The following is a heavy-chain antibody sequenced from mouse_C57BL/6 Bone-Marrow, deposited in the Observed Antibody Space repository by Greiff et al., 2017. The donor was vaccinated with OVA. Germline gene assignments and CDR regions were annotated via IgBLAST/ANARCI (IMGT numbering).Heavy chain of an antibody. Sequence: VQLQQPGAELVMPAASVTLSCKASGYTFTSYWMHWVKQRPGQGLEWIGEIDPSDRYTNNNQTCKGKSTLTVDKSSNTAYMQLSSLTSEYSAVYYCARLRKYYFDYWGQGTTLTVSS. V-gene: IGHV1-69*01. CDR2: IDPSDRYT. J-gene: IGHJ2*01. D-gene: IGHD1-3*01. CDR3: ARLRKYYFDY. CDR1: GYTFTSYW.